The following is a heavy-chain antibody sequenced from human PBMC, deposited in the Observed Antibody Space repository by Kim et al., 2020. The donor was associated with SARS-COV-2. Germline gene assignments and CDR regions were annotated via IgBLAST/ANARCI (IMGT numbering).Heavy chain of an antibody. J-gene: IGHJ4*02. CDR1: GFTFGSAH. CDR2: VSADESNK. D-gene: IGHD6-19*01. Sequence: GGSLRLSCTASGFTFGSAHMHWVRQAPGKGPEWVALVSADESNKNYVDSVKGRFTVSRDNSQNTLFLLIDSLRPEDTAMYYCAREGHSSGRAGTFDYWGQGTLVTVSS. V-gene: IGHV3-30*03. CDR3: AREGHSSGRAGTFDY.